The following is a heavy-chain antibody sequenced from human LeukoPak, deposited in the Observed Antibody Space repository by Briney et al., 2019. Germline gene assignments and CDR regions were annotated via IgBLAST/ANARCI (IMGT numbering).Heavy chain of an antibody. Sequence: GASVKVSCKASGYTFTSYAMNWVRQAPGQGLEWMGRIIPILDITDLAQKFQGRVTITADKSTSTAYMELSSLRSDDTAVYYCARGTAALNWFDSWGQGTLVTVSS. J-gene: IGHJ5*01. CDR3: ARGTAALNWFDS. V-gene: IGHV1-69*04. D-gene: IGHD6-13*01. CDR2: IIPILDIT. CDR1: GYTFTSYA.